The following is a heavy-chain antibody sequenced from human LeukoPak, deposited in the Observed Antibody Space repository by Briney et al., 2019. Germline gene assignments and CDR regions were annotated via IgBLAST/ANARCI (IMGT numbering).Heavy chain of an antibody. CDR3: ARYYDVLTGYYTFDY. Sequence: SETLSLTCTVSGGSISRTSYYWDWIRQPPGKGLEWIGNVFDSGSTHYNPSLKSRVTISVDTSKNQFSLRLSSVTAADTAVYYCARYYDVLTGYYTFDYWGQGTLVTVSS. CDR1: GGSISRTSYY. D-gene: IGHD3-9*01. J-gene: IGHJ4*02. V-gene: IGHV4-39*01. CDR2: VFDSGST.